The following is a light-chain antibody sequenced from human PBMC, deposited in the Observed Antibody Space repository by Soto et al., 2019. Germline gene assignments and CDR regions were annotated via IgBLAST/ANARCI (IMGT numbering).Light chain of an antibody. CDR1: SSNIGAGYD. CDR2: GNS. CDR3: QSYDSSLSAFYV. J-gene: IGLJ1*01. Sequence: QTVVTQPPSVSGAPGQRVTLSCTGSSSNIGAGYDVHWYQQLPGTAPKLLIYGNSNRPSGVPDRLSGSNSGTSASLAITGLQAEDEADYSCQSYDSSLSAFYVFGTGTKLTVL. V-gene: IGLV1-40*01.